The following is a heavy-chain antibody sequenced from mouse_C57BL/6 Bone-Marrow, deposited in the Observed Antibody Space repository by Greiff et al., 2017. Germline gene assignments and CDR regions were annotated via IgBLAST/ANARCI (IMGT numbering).Heavy chain of an antibody. CDR3: GLRPYAMDY. D-gene: IGHD2-4*01. CDR2: IYPRSGNT. CDR1: GYTFTSSG. Sequence: QVQLQQSGAELARPGASVKLSCKASGYTFTSSGISWVKQRTGQGLEWIGEIYPRSGNTYYNEKFKGKATLTADKSSSTAYMELRSLTSEDSAVYFCGLRPYAMDYWGQGTSVTVSS. J-gene: IGHJ4*01. V-gene: IGHV1-81*01.